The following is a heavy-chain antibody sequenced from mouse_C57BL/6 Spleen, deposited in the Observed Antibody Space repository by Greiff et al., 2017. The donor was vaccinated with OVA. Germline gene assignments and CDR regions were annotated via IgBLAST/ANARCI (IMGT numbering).Heavy chain of an antibody. CDR3: ARSGSNYYAMDY. D-gene: IGHD2-5*01. Sequence: QVQLQQSGAELVRPGTSVKVSCKASGYAFTNYLIEWVKQRPGQGLEWIGVINPGSGGTNYNEKFKGKATLTADKSSSTAYMQLSSLTSEDSAVDFCARSGSNYYAMDYWGQGTSVTVSS. V-gene: IGHV1-54*01. CDR1: GYAFTNYL. J-gene: IGHJ4*01. CDR2: INPGSGGT.